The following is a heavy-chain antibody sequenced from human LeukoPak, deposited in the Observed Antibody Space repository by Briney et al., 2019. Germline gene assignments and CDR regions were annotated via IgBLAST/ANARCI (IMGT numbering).Heavy chain of an antibody. D-gene: IGHD6-13*01. J-gene: IGHJ4*02. CDR2: IYYSGST. CDR1: GGSISSSSYY. V-gene: IGHV4-39*07. CDR3: ASAPKYSSSWYKRGFEDY. Sequence: PSETLSLTCTVSGGSISSSSYYWGWIRQPPGKGLEWIGSIYYSGSTYYNPSLKSRVTISVDTSKNQFSLKLSSVTAADTAVYYCASAPKYSSSWYKRGFEDYWGQGTLVTVSS.